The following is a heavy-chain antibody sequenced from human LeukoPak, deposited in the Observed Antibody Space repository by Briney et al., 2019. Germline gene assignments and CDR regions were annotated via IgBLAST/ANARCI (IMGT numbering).Heavy chain of an antibody. D-gene: IGHD3-9*01. V-gene: IGHV4-59*08. CDR3: ARARGRYDMRNFDY. J-gene: IGHJ4*02. CDR1: GGSISSYY. Sequence: SETLSLTCTVSGGSISSYYWSWIRQPPGKGLEWIGYIYYSGSTNYNPSLKSRVTISVDTSKNQFSLKLSSVTAADTAVYYCARARGRYDMRNFDYWGQGTLVTVSS. CDR2: IYYSGST.